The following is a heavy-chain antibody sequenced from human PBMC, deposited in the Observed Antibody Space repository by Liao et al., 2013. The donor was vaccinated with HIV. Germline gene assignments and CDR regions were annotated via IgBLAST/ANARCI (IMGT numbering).Heavy chain of an antibody. Sequence: QVQLQESGPGQVKPSGTLSLTCTVSGGSFSSYYYSWIRQPAGKGLQWIGQIYGTGNTDYNPSLKSRVIMSVDAFKKQISLKLHSVTAADTAEYYCARGRAYDFWSGSVPTFDYWGQGTLVTVPS. CDR2: IYGTGNT. J-gene: IGHJ4*02. CDR1: GGSFSSYY. D-gene: IGHD3-3*01. V-gene: IGHV4-4*07. CDR3: ARGRAYDFWSGSVPTFDY.